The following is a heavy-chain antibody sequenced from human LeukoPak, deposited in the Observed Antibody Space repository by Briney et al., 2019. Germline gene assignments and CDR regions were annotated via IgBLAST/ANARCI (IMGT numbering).Heavy chain of an antibody. Sequence: GGSLRLSCAASGLTISSYSMSWVRQAPGKGLQWVSYISSSGSTIYYADSVKGRFTISRDNAKNSLYLQMNSLRAEDTAVYYCAELGITMIGGVWGKGTTVTISS. V-gene: IGHV3-48*04. CDR3: AELGITMIGGV. CDR1: GLTISSYS. CDR2: ISSSGSTI. J-gene: IGHJ6*04. D-gene: IGHD3-10*02.